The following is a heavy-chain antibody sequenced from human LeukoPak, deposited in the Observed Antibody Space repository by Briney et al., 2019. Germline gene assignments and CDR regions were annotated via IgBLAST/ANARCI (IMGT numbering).Heavy chain of an antibody. D-gene: IGHD3-3*01. Sequence: NPSGTLSLTCTVSGGSISSYYWSWIRQPPGKGLEWIGYIYYSGSTNYNPSLKSRVTISVDTSKNQFSLKLSSVTAADTAVYYCARGIRIHYDFWSGYYLPYYFDYWGQGTLVTVSS. CDR1: GGSISSYY. J-gene: IGHJ4*02. V-gene: IGHV4-59*01. CDR2: IYYSGST. CDR3: ARGIRIHYDFWSGYYLPYYFDY.